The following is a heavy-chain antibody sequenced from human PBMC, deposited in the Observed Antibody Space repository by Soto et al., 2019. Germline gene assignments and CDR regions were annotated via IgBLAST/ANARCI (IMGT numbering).Heavy chain of an antibody. CDR3: ARDKYGDPPYYYYYGMDV. V-gene: IGHV3-21*01. CDR2: ISSSSSYI. Sequence: EVQLVESGGGLVKPGGSLRLSCAASGFTFSSYSMNWVRQAPGKGLEWVSSISSSSSYIYYADSVKGRFTISRDNAKNSLYLQMNSLRAEDTAVYYCARDKYGDPPYYYYYGMDVWGQGTTVTVSS. J-gene: IGHJ6*02. D-gene: IGHD4-17*01. CDR1: GFTFSSYS.